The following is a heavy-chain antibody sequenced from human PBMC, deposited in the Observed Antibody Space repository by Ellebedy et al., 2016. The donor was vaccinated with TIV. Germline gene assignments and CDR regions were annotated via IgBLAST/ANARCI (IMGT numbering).Heavy chain of an antibody. J-gene: IGHJ3*02. D-gene: IGHD6-19*01. V-gene: IGHV4-59*01. CDR2: VFYSGIT. CDR3: ARARRPYSEGWYDGFDI. CDR1: GGSISSYY. Sequence: MPSETLSLTCTVSGGSISSYYWSWIRQPPGKGLEWIGSVFYSGITEKNPSLKSRVAISVDPSNNQFFLKLTSVTAADTAGFYCARARRPYSEGWYDGFDIWGPGTMVTASS.